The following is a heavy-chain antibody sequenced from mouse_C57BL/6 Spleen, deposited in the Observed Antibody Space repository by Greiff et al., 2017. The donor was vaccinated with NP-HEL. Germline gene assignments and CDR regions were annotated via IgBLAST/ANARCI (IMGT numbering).Heavy chain of an antibody. V-gene: IGHV1-54*01. D-gene: IGHD1-1*01. CDR3: ARSGTTVVRYFDV. Sequence: QVQLQQSGAELVRPGTSVKVSCKASGYAFTNYLIEWVKQRPGQGLEWIGVINPGSGGTNYNEKFKGKATLTADKYSSTAYMQLSSLTSEDSAVYFCARSGTTVVRYFDVWGTVTTVTVSS. J-gene: IGHJ1*03. CDR2: INPGSGGT. CDR1: GYAFTNYL.